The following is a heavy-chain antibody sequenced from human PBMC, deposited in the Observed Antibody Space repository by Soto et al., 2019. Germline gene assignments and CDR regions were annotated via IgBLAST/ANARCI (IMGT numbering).Heavy chain of an antibody. Sequence: SETLSLTCTVSGGSISSGGYYWSWIRQHPGKGLEWIGYIYYSGSTYYNPSLKSRVTISVDTSKNQFSLKLSSVTAADTAVYYCARDGIAAAGTSQFHYYYGMDVWGQGTTVTVSS. D-gene: IGHD6-13*01. CDR2: IYYSGST. CDR3: ARDGIAAAGTSQFHYYYGMDV. V-gene: IGHV4-31*03. J-gene: IGHJ6*02. CDR1: GGSISSGGYY.